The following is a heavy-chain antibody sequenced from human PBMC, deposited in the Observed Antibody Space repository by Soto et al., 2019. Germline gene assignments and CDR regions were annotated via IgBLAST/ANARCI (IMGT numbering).Heavy chain of an antibody. Sequence: GGSLRLSCAASGFTFSSYSMNWVRQAPGKGLEWVSYISSGSSTIYYADSVKGRFTISRDNAKNSLYLQMNSLRAEDTAVYYCARDWLAPVLRYFDWSTGGYWGQGTLVTVSS. CDR2: ISSGSSTI. CDR1: GFTFSSYS. CDR3: ARDWLAPVLRYFDWSTGGY. V-gene: IGHV3-48*01. J-gene: IGHJ4*02. D-gene: IGHD3-9*01.